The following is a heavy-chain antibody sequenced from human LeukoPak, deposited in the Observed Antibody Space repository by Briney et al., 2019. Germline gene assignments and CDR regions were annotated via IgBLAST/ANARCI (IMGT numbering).Heavy chain of an antibody. Sequence: GGSLRLSCAASGFTFSGSAMHWVRQASGKGLEWVGRIRSKANSYATAYAASVKGRFTISRDDSKNTAYLQMNSLKTEDTAVYYCTTPDRGRLGDYYYYYMDVWGKGTTVTVSS. CDR3: TTPDRGRLGDYYYYYMDV. V-gene: IGHV3-73*01. CDR2: IRSKANSYAT. D-gene: IGHD1-26*01. J-gene: IGHJ6*03. CDR1: GFTFSGSA.